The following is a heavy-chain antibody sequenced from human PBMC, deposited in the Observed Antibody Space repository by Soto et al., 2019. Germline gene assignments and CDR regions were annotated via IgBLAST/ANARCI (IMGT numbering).Heavy chain of an antibody. CDR2: IYPGDSDT. Sequence: XESLKISCRGCGCSFTSYWIGWVRQMPGKGLEWMGIIYPGDSDTRYSPSFQGQVTISADKSISTAYLQWSSLKASGTAMYYCARQQLRTKKNWFDHWGQGTLVTVSS. V-gene: IGHV5-51*01. D-gene: IGHD6-13*01. J-gene: IGHJ5*02. CDR3: ARQQLRTKKNWFDH. CDR1: GCSFTSYW.